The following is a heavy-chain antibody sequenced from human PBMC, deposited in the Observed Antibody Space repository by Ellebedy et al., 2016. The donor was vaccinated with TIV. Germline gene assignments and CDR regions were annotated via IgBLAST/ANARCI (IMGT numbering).Heavy chain of an antibody. V-gene: IGHV3-48*01. Sequence: GESLKISXAASGFTFSSYSMNWVRQAPGKGLEWVSYISSSSSTIYYADSVKGRFTISRENAKNSLYLQMNSLRAGDTAVYYCARARYYYGSGSYYTAFDYWGQGTLVTVSS. J-gene: IGHJ4*02. CDR3: ARARYYYGSGSYYTAFDY. CDR1: GFTFSSYS. D-gene: IGHD3-10*01. CDR2: ISSSSSTI.